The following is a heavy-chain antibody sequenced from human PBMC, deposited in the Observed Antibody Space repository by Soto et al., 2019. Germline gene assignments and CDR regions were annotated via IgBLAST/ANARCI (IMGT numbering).Heavy chain of an antibody. D-gene: IGHD2-2*02. CDR3: ATRLYTSGVFFDY. J-gene: IGHJ4*02. Sequence: SETLSLTCTVSGGSISDHYYMWIRQSPGKGLEYIGYIHNGGSTNYNPSLKSRVIISVDTSKNQFSLKLTSVTAADTAVYYCATRLYTSGVFFDYRAQRTPVTVSS. CDR2: IHNGGST. CDR1: GGSISDHY. V-gene: IGHV4-59*11.